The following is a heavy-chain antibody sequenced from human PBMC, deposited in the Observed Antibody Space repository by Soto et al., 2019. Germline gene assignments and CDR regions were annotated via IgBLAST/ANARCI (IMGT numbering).Heavy chain of an antibody. CDR1: GGTFSSYA. J-gene: IGHJ4*02. CDR2: IIPIFGTA. D-gene: IGHD6-19*01. V-gene: IGHV1-69*13. CDR3: ASQGGYSSGWSYFDY. Sequence: GASVKVSCKASGGTFSSYAISWVRQAPGQGLEWMGGIIPIFGTANYAQKFQGRVTITADESTSTAYMELSSLRSEDTAVYYCASQGGYSSGWSYFDYWGQGTLVTVPQ.